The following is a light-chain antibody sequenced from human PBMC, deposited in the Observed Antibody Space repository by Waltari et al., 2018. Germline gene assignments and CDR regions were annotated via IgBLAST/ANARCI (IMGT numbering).Light chain of an antibody. J-gene: IGKJ3*01. CDR3: QQRSNWPGT. CDR1: HSVGSH. Sequence: ENVLTQSPATLSLSPGERATLSCRASHSVGSHLAWYQQKPGQAPRLLIYDASNRATGSPARFSGSWSETDFTLTISGVEPEDFAVYYCQQRSNWPGTFGPGTKVDIK. V-gene: IGKV3-11*01. CDR2: DAS.